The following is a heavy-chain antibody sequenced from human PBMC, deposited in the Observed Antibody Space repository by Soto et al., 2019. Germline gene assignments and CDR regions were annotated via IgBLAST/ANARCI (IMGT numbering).Heavy chain of an antibody. D-gene: IGHD6-19*01. CDR3: ARTRAGTGGYYYYGMDV. J-gene: IGHJ6*02. Sequence: SETLSLTCAVSGYSISSGFNWGWIRQPPGKGLEWIGSIYDNGRTYYNPSLRSRVTISKDTSKNQFSLRLTSVTAADTAVYYCARTRAGTGGYYYYGMDVWGQGTTVTVSS. V-gene: IGHV4-38-2*01. CDR1: GYSISSGFN. CDR2: IYDNGRT.